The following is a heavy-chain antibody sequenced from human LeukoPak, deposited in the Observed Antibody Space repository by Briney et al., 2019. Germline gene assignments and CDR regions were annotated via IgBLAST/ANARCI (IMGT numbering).Heavy chain of an antibody. CDR2: IDPSDSYT. CDR3: ARHLTLEVVPAAIDHYYYGMDV. Sequence: GESLRISCKGSGYSFTSYWISWVRQMPGKGLEWIGRIDPSDSYTNSSPSFQGHVTISADKSISTAYLQWSSLKASDTAMYYCARHLTLEVVPAAIDHYYYGMDVWGKGTTVTVSS. J-gene: IGHJ6*04. D-gene: IGHD2-2*01. V-gene: IGHV5-10-1*01. CDR1: GYSFTSYW.